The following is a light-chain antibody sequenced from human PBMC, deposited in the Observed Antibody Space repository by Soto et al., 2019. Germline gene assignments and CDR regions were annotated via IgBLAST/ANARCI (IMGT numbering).Light chain of an antibody. CDR1: QSISSY. CDR3: QHIYTIPIT. CDR2: AAS. V-gene: IGKV1-39*01. J-gene: IGKJ5*01. Sequence: DIQMTQSPSSLSASVGDRVTSTCRASQSISSYLNWYQQKPGKAPKLLIYAASSLQSGVPSRFSGSGSGTDFTLTISSLQPEDFATYYCQHIYTIPITFGQGTRLEI.